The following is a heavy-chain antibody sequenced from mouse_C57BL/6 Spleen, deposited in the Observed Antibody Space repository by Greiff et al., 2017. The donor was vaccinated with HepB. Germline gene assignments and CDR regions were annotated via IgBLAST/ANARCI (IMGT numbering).Heavy chain of an antibody. J-gene: IGHJ4*01. D-gene: IGHD1-1*01. V-gene: IGHV1-19*01. CDR1: GYTFTDYY. CDR2: INPYNGGT. CDR3: AREFITTVVAHGGYYAMDY. Sequence: VQLKQSGPVLVKPGASVKMSCKASGYTFTDYYMNWVKQSHGKSLEWIGVINPYNGGTSYNQKFKGKATLTVDKSSSTAYMELNSLTSEDSAVYYCAREFITTVVAHGGYYAMDYWGQGTSVTVSS.